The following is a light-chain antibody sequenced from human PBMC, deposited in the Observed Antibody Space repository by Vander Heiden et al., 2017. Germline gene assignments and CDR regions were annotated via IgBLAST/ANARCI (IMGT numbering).Light chain of an antibody. CDR2: TNN. J-gene: IGLJ2*01. V-gene: IGLV1-44*01. CDR1: SSNIGRNT. Sequence: QSVLTQPPSASVTPGQRVTISCSGSSSNIGRNTVHWYQQLPGTAPKLLIYTNNERPSGVPDRFSGSKSGTSASLAISGLQSEDEADYYCAAWDDNLNGVVFGGGTKLTVL. CDR3: AAWDDNLNGVV.